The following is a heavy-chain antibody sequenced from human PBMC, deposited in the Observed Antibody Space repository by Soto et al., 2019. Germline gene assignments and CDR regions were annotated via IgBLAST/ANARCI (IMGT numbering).Heavy chain of an antibody. CDR3: ARATQRKDFDY. Sequence: PSETLSLTCAVYGGSFSGYYWSWIRQPPGKGLEWIGEINHSGSTNYNPSLKSRVTISVDTSKNQFSLKLSSVTAADTAVHYCARATQRKDFDYWGQGTLVTVSS. CDR1: GGSFSGYY. J-gene: IGHJ4*02. V-gene: IGHV4-34*01. CDR2: INHSGST. D-gene: IGHD6-25*01.